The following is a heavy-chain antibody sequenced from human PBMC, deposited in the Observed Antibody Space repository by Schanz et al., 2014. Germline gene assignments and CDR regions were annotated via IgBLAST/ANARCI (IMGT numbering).Heavy chain of an antibody. CDR3: ARDRGHGDLPGDI. J-gene: IGHJ3*02. Sequence: QVQLQESGPGLVKPSQTLSLTCTVSGGSVSSGGDYWSWIRQHPGKGLEWIGFISYSGSTYYNPSLKSRVTISVATSKNQFSLNLSSATAADTAVYYCARDRGHGDLPGDIWGRGTMVTVSS. CDR2: ISYSGST. D-gene: IGHD4-17*01. V-gene: IGHV4-31*03. CDR1: GGSVSSGGDY.